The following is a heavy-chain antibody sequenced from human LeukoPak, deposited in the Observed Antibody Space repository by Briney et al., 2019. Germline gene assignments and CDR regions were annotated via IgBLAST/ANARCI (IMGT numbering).Heavy chain of an antibody. Sequence: GASVKVSCKASGSTFTGYYMHWVRQAPGQGLEWMGWINPNSGGTNYAQKFQGRVTMTRDTSISTAYTELSRLRSDDTAVYYCARVSGTGYSSGWYPYWGQGTLVTVSS. CDR1: GSTFTGYY. CDR2: INPNSGGT. J-gene: IGHJ4*02. CDR3: ARVSGTGYSSGWYPY. V-gene: IGHV1-2*02. D-gene: IGHD6-19*01.